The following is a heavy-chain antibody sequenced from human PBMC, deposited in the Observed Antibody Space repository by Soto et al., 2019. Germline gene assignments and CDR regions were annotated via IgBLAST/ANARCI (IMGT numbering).Heavy chain of an antibody. CDR3: ARDGLHDSSGAIDM. CDR2: IWYDGGNT. J-gene: IGHJ3*02. CDR1: GFTFSGHG. Sequence: GGSLRLSCAASGFTFSGHGMHWVRQAPGKGLEWVAVIWYDGGNTYYGDSVKGRFTISRDNSRNTLYLEMNSLRAEDTAVYYCARDGLHDSSGAIDMWGQGTMVTVSS. V-gene: IGHV3-33*01. D-gene: IGHD3-22*01.